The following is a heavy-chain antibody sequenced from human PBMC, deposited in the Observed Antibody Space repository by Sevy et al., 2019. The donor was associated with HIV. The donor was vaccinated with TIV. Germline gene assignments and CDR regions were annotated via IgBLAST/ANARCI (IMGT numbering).Heavy chain of an antibody. J-gene: IGHJ4*02. V-gene: IGHV3-21*01. CDR2: ISSSSSYI. Sequence: GGSLRLSCAASGFTFSSYSMNWVRQAPGKGLEWVSSISSSSSYIYYADSVKGRFTISRDNAKNSLYLQMNSLRAEDTAVYYCASNINPHPYFDYWGQGTLSPSPQ. CDR1: GFTFSSYS. D-gene: IGHD2-15*01. CDR3: ASNINPHPYFDY.